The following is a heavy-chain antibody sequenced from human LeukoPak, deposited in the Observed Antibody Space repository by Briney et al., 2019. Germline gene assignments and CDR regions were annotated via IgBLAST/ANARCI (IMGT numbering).Heavy chain of an antibody. V-gene: IGHV4-30-4*01. CDR1: GGLISRIEYY. D-gene: IGHD1-26*01. Sequence: SSQTLSLTCTVSGGLISRIEYYWSWIRQSPVKGLEWLGHIYHTGTTLYSPHLNNRLTVSVDSSRNQFSLTLNSVTAADTAVYYCASVSVWELATHPGGSFDYWGRGILVTVSS. CDR3: ASVSVWELATHPGGSFDY. J-gene: IGHJ4*02. CDR2: IYHTGTT.